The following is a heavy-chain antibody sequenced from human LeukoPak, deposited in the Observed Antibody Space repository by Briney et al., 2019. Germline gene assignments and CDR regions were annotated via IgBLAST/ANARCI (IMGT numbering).Heavy chain of an antibody. V-gene: IGHV4-34*01. CDR3: ARGEWELGY. D-gene: IGHD1-26*01. J-gene: IGHJ4*02. CDR2: INHSGST. CDR1: GGSFSGYY. Sequence: SETLSLTCGVYGGSFSGYYWSWIRQPPGKGLEWIGEINHSGSTNYNPSLKSRVTISVDTSKNQFSLKLSSVTAADTAVYYCARGEWELGYWGQGTLVTVSS.